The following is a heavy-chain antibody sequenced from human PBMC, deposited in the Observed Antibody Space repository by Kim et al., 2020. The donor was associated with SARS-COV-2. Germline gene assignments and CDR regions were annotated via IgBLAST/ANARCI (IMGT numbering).Heavy chain of an antibody. CDR2: IIPILGIA. J-gene: IGHJ6*02. V-gene: IGHV1-69*04. D-gene: IGHD6-6*01. Sequence: SVKVSCKASGGTFSSYAISWVRQAPGQGLEWMGRIIPILGIANYAQKFQGRVMITADKSTSTAYMELSSLRSEDTAVYYCARDGYSSSFHYYYGMDVWG. CDR3: ARDGYSSSFHYYYGMDV. CDR1: GGTFSSYA.